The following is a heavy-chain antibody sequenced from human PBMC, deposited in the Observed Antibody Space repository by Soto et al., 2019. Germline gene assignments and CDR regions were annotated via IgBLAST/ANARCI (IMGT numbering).Heavy chain of an antibody. D-gene: IGHD2-8*01. CDR2: IIPILDIA. J-gene: IGHJ3*02. CDR3: ARETDGVGSESAFDI. Sequence: QVHLVQSGAEVKKPGSSVKVSCQVSGDTFSTYGITWVRQAPGQGLEWMGRIIPILDIADYAQKFQGRVTISADRSTNTAYMERNSLRSEDTAVYYCARETDGVGSESAFDIWGQGTMVTVSS. V-gene: IGHV1-69*04. CDR1: GDTFSTYG.